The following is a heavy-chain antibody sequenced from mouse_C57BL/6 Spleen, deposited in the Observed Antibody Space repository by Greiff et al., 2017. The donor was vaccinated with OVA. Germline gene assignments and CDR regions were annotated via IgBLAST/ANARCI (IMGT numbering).Heavy chain of an antibody. V-gene: IGHV1-55*01. CDR3: ARRCATVVATNWFGYV. Sequence: QVQLKQSGAELVKPGASVKMSCKASGYTFTSYWITWVKQRPGQGLEWIGDIYPGSGSTNYNEKFKSKATLTVDTSSSTAYMQLSSQTSEDSAVSYCARRCATVVATNWFGYVWGTGTTVTVST. CDR1: GYTFTSYW. J-gene: IGHJ1*03. CDR2: IYPGSGST. D-gene: IGHD1-1*01.